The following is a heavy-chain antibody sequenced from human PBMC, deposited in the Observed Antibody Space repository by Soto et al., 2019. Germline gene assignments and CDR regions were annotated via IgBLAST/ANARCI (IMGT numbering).Heavy chain of an antibody. CDR3: ARGASGRCYMDV. Sequence: EVQLVESGGVLVQPGGSLRLSCAASGFTFRSHWIHWVRQAPGKGLVWVSRINSDGSRINYADSVKGRLTISRDNDKNPVYLQMNSLRAEDTAVYICARGASGRCYMDVWGKGTTVTVSS. CDR2: INSDGSRI. V-gene: IGHV3-74*01. J-gene: IGHJ6*03. D-gene: IGHD4-17*01. CDR1: GFTFRSHW.